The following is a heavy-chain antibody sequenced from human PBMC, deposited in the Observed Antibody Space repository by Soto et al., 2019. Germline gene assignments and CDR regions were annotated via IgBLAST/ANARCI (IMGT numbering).Heavy chain of an antibody. D-gene: IGHD5-18*01. V-gene: IGHV1-24*01. CDR3: ATGKRYSYGPQNYYFDY. CDR1: GYTLTELS. J-gene: IGHJ4*02. CDR2: FDPEDGET. Sequence: AASVKVSCKVSGYTLTELSMHWVRQAPGKGLEWMGGFDPEDGETIYAQKFQGRVTMTEDTSTDTAYMELSSLRSEDTAVYYCATGKRYSYGPQNYYFDYWGQGTLVTVSS.